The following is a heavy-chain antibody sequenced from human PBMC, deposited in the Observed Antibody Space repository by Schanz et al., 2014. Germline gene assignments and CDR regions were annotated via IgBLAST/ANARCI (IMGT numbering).Heavy chain of an antibody. J-gene: IGHJ4*02. CDR2: ISRDGTTS. V-gene: IGHV3-11*04. D-gene: IGHD1-26*01. Sequence: QVQLVESGGGLVKPGGSLRLSCAASGFIFNDYYMNWIRQAPGKGLEWLSYISRDGTTSYYADSVKGRFTISRDNAKNSLYLEMNSLRVEDTALYYCTRDRAYHSFDYWGQGTLVTVSS. CDR1: GFIFNDYY. CDR3: TRDRAYHSFDY.